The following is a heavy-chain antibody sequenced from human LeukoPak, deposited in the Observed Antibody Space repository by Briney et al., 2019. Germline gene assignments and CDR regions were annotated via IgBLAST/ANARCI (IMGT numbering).Heavy chain of an antibody. D-gene: IGHD3-22*01. CDR2: IFSGGAT. CDR1: GLIVSANY. V-gene: IGHV3-66*01. Sequence: PGGSLRPSCAASGLIVSANYMSWVRQAPGRGLEWVSVIFSGGATYYADSVKGRFTISRDNSKNTVYFQMSNLRVEDTAVYYCTRVPYDSSGFGIFDYWGQGTLVTVSS. J-gene: IGHJ4*02. CDR3: TRVPYDSSGFGIFDY.